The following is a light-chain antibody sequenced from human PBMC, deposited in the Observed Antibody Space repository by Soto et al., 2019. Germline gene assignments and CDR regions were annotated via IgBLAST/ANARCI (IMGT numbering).Light chain of an antibody. J-gene: IGKJ2*01. CDR2: KAS. V-gene: IGKV1-5*03. CDR1: QSISSW. CDR3: QQYNSYSYT. Sequence: DIKMTHSPSTLSASVGDRVTITCRASQSISSWLAWYQQKPGKAPKLLIYKASSLESGVPSRFSGSGSGTEFTLTISSLQPDDFATYYCQQYNSYSYTFGQGTKLEIK.